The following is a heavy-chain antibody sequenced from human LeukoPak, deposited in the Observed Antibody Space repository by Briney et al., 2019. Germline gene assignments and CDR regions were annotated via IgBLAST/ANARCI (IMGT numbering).Heavy chain of an antibody. CDR1: GFTFSSYA. D-gene: IGHD2-21*02. V-gene: IGHV3-23*01. CDR3: AKDLRAYCGGDCYSEYFQH. CDR2: ISGSGGST. Sequence: GGSLRLSCAASGFTFSSYAMSWVRQAPGKGLEWVSAISGSGGSTYYADSVKGRFTISRDNSKNTLYLQMNSLRAEDTAVYYCAKDLRAYCGGDCYSEYFQHWGQGTLVTVSS. J-gene: IGHJ1*01.